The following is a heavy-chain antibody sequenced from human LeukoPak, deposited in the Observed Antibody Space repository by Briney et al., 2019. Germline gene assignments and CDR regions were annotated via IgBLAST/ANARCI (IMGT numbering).Heavy chain of an antibody. CDR3: ARMYSSSYRTPGSNPFFDY. Sequence: GASVKVSCKASGGTFSSYPISWVRQAPGQGLEWMGGIIPIFGTPYYAQKFQGRVTITADESTTTAYMELNSLRSEDTAVYYCARMYSSSYRTPGSNPFFDYWGQGTLVTVSS. CDR1: GGTFSSYP. D-gene: IGHD6-6*01. CDR2: IIPIFGTP. V-gene: IGHV1-69*01. J-gene: IGHJ4*02.